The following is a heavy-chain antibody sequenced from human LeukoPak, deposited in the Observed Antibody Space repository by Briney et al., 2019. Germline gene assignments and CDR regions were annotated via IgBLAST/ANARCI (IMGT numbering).Heavy chain of an antibody. V-gene: IGHV4-59*08. D-gene: IGHD6-19*01. CDR2: IYYSGNT. CDR3: ARISVAGDY. J-gene: IGHJ4*02. Sequence: SETLSLTCSVSGGSISGYYWSWIRQPPGKGLEWIGNIYYSGNTNYHPSLGSRVTISVDTSKNQLSLKLSSVTAADTAVYYCARISVAGDYWGQGTLVTVSS. CDR1: GGSISGYY.